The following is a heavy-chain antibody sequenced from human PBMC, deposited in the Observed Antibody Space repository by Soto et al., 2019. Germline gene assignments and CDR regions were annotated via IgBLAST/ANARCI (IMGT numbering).Heavy chain of an antibody. V-gene: IGHV4-59*01. D-gene: IGHD3-10*01. Sequence: QVQLQESGPGLVKPSETLSLTCTVSGGSISSYYWSWIRQPPGKGLEWIGYIYYSGSTNYNPSLKSRVTISVDTSKNQFSLKLSSVTAADTAVYYCARSTAFGDFAFDIWGQGTMVTVSS. CDR3: ARSTAFGDFAFDI. J-gene: IGHJ3*02. CDR1: GGSISSYY. CDR2: IYYSGST.